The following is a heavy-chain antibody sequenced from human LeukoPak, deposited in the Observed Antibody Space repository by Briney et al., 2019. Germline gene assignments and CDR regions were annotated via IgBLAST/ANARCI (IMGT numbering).Heavy chain of an antibody. V-gene: IGHV3-30*04. CDR2: ISFDARNK. D-gene: IGHD4-17*01. Sequence: PGGSLRLSCTASGFTFTNYAMHWVRQAPGKGLEWVAIISFDARNKYYTDSLKGRFTISRDNSKNTIDLQMDGLRTDDTSVYYCARPHSDYGGIDYWGQGTLVTVSS. CDR3: ARPHSDYGGIDY. CDR1: GFTFTNYA. J-gene: IGHJ4*02.